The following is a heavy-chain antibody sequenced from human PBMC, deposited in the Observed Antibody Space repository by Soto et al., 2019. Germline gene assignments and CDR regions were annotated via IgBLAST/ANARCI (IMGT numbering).Heavy chain of an antibody. CDR3: ARHSKYGSGSYYAYYYYYYMDV. D-gene: IGHD3-10*01. V-gene: IGHV4-39*01. CDR1: GGSISSSSYY. CDR2: IYYSGST. Sequence: SETLSLTCTVSGGSISSSSYYWGWIRQPPGKGLEWIGSIYYSGSTYYNPSLKSRVTISVDTSKNQFSLKLSSVTAADTAVYYCARHSKYGSGSYYAYYYYYYMDVWGKGTTVTVSS. J-gene: IGHJ6*03.